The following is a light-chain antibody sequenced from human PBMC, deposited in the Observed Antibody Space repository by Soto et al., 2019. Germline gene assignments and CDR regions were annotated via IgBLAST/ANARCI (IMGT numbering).Light chain of an antibody. Sequence: ESVLTQSPGTLSSSPGERATLSCRASQSVSSSYLAWYQQKPGQAPRLLIYGASSRATGIPDRFSGSGSGTDFTLSISRLEPEDFAVYYCQQYGSSPTFGQGTRLEIK. J-gene: IGKJ5*01. CDR2: GAS. CDR1: QSVSSSY. V-gene: IGKV3-20*01. CDR3: QQYGSSPT.